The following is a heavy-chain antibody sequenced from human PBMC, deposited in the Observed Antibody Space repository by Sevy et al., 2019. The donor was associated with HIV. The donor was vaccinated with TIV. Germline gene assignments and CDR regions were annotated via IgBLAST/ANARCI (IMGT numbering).Heavy chain of an antibody. CDR2: ISVPAYKT. CDR3: AKELNPALESMLEVNLRTIKGFDV. J-gene: IGHJ3*01. V-gene: IGHV3-23*01. D-gene: IGHD3-22*01. CDR1: GFTFNTHA. Sequence: GGSLRLSCAASGFTFNTHAMNWVRQAPGKGLEWVSTISVPAYKTYYADSVKGRFTISRDNSQNTLHLQMSSLRADDTAVYYCAKELNPALESMLEVNLRTIKGFDVWGQGTVVTVSS.